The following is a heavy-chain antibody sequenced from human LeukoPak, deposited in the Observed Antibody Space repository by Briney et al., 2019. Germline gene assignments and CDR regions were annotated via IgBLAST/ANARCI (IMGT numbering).Heavy chain of an antibody. J-gene: IGHJ6*02. CDR2: NSYDGSNK. Sequence: GGSLRLSCAASGFTVSSNYMSWVRQAPGKGLEWVAVNSYDGSNKYYADSVKGRFTISRDNSKNTLYLQMNSLRAEDTAVYYCAKDNSVSNTDYYYYGMDVWGQGTTVTVSS. D-gene: IGHD4-23*01. CDR3: AKDNSVSNTDYYYYGMDV. V-gene: IGHV3-30*18. CDR1: GFTVSSNY.